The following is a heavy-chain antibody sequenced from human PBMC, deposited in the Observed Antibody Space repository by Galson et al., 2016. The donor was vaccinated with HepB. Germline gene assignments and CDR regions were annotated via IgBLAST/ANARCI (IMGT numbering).Heavy chain of an antibody. J-gene: IGHJ4*02. Sequence: SVKVSCKAYGYSFTSHYIYWVRQAPGQGLEWMGVVNPSGGSPSYAQKFQDRVNMTRDTSTSTAYMELRSLRSDDTAVYYCARDWQVAVFDYWGQGTLVTVSS. CDR1: GYSFTSHY. CDR2: VNPSGGSP. D-gene: IGHD6-19*01. CDR3: ARDWQVAVFDY. V-gene: IGHV1-46*01.